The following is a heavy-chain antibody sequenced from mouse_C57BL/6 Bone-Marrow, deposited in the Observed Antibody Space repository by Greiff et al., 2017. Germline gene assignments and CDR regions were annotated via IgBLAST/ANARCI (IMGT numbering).Heavy chain of an antibody. Sequence: EVQGVESGGGLVQPGGSLKLSCAASGFTFSDYYMYLVRQTPEKRLEWVAYISNGGGRTSYPDTVKGRFTISRDNAKNTLYLQMSRLKSEDTAMYYCARHGRYFDVWGTGTTVTVSS. CDR1: GFTFSDYY. V-gene: IGHV5-12*01. CDR2: ISNGGGRT. CDR3: ARHGRYFDV. J-gene: IGHJ1*03.